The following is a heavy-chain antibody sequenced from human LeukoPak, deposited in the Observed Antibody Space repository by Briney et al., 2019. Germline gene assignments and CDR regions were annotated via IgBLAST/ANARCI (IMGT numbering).Heavy chain of an antibody. CDR2: ISAYNGDT. V-gene: IGHV1-18*04. CDR1: GYTFTSYG. J-gene: IGHJ4*02. Sequence: ASVKVSCKASGYTFTSYGISWVRQAPGQGLEWVGWISAYNGDTNYAQRLQGRVTMTTDTSTSTAYMELKSLTSDDSAIYYCARTAMVSSLDYWGQGTLVTASS. D-gene: IGHD2-2*01. CDR3: ARTAMVSSLDY.